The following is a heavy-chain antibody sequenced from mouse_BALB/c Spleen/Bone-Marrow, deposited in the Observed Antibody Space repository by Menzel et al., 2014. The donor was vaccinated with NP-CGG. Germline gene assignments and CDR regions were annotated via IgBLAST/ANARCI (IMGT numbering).Heavy chain of an antibody. CDR2: IVPSDSYS. CDR1: GYTFTNYW. CDR3: ARGVVYYYAVDY. Sequence: VQLQQSGAELVKPGASVKLSCKASGYTFTNYWMHWGKQRPGQGLEWIGEIVPSDSYSYYNQNFKGKATLTVDKSSSTAYMQLSSLASEDSAVYYCARGVVYYYAVDYWGQGTSVTISS. V-gene: IGHV1-69*02. J-gene: IGHJ4*01.